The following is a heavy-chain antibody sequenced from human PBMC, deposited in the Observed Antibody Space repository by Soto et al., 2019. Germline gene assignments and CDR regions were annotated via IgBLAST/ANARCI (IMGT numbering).Heavy chain of an antibody. J-gene: IGHJ6*02. CDR2: MNPNSGNT. V-gene: IGHV1-8*01. D-gene: IGHD1-1*01. CDR1: GYTFTSYD. Sequence: QVQLVQSGAEVKKPGASVKVSCKASGYTFTSYDINWVRQATGQGLEWMGWMNPNSGNTGYAQKFRGRVTMTRNTSISTAYMQLSSLRSEDTAVYYCARERTGTTSMDVWGQGTTVTVSS. CDR3: ARERTGTTSMDV.